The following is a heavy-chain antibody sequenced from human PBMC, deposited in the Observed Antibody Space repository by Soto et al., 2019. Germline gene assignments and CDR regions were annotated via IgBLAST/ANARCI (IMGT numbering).Heavy chain of an antibody. CDR2: IYSGGST. V-gene: IGHV3-53*01. CDR3: STSSRNEYHFAMDA. J-gene: IGHJ6*02. Sequence: GGSLRLSCAATGLSVSSSDMSWVRQASGKGLEWVSVIYSGGSTHDADSVKGRFTISRDNSKNTVHLQMNSLRVDDTAVYFCSTSSRNEYHFAMDAWGQGTTVTVSS. CDR1: GLSVSSSD. D-gene: IGHD6-6*01.